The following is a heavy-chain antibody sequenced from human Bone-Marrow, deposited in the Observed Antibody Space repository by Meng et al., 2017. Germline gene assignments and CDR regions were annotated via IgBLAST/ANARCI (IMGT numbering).Heavy chain of an antibody. V-gene: IGHV6-1*01. CDR2: TYYRSQWQS. J-gene: IGHJ4*02. Sequence: QVQLQQSGPRLVKPSQPLSLTGAISGDSVSGNRALWHWVRQSPSRGLEWLGHTYYRSQWQSHYGASVKSRISIYADTSRNQFSLILNSVTPEDTAVYYCASWYGESWGQGTLVTVSS. CDR3: ASWYGES. CDR1: GDSVSGNRAL. D-gene: IGHD3-10*01.